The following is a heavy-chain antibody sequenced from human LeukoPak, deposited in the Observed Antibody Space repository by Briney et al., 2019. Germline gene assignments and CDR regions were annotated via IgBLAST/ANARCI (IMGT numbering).Heavy chain of an antibody. Sequence: PGGSLRLSCAASGFPFNNYWMSWVRQAPGKGLEWVANMKEDGGEINYVDSVKGRFTISRDNAKNSLYLHMNSLRVEDTAVYYCARDRGYSTFDNWGQGTLVTVSS. D-gene: IGHD4-23*01. V-gene: IGHV3-7*01. J-gene: IGHJ5*02. CDR2: MKEDGGEI. CDR1: GFPFNNYW. CDR3: ARDRGYSTFDN.